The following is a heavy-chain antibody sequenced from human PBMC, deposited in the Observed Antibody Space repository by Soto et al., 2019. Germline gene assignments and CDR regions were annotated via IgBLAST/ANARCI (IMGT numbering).Heavy chain of an antibody. CDR1: GGTFSIYT. D-gene: IGHD6-6*01. V-gene: IGHV1-69*02. CDR3: AIAARLSRDAFDI. J-gene: IGHJ3*02. Sequence: EASVKISCKASGGTFSIYTSSWVRQAPGQGLEWMGRIIPILGIANYAQKFQGRVTITADKSTSTAYMELSSLRSEDTAVYYCAIAARLSRDAFDIWGQGTMVTVSS. CDR2: IIPILGIA.